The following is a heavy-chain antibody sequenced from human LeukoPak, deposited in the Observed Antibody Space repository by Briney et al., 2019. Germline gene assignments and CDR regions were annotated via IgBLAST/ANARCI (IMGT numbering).Heavy chain of an antibody. J-gene: IGHJ4*02. CDR3: AREGGPVDAYSQYSGSYYGFGFYDY. CDR2: IYHSGST. D-gene: IGHD1-26*01. Sequence: PSETLSLTCAVSGGSISSGGYSWSWIRQPPGKGLEWIGYIYHSGSTYYNPSLKSRVTISVDRSKNQFSLRLSSVTAADTAVYYCAREGGPVDAYSQYSGSYYGFGFYDYWGQGTLVTVSS. CDR1: GGSISSGGYS. V-gene: IGHV4-30-2*01.